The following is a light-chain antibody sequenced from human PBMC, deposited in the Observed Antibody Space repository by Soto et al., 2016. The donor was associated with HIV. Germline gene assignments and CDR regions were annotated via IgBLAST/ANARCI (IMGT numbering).Light chain of an antibody. V-gene: IGKV1-5*03. CDR2: RGS. J-gene: IGKJ1*01. CDR3: QQYHRYPRT. Sequence: DIQMTQSPSTLSASVGDRVTTTCRASETILNWLAWYQQKPGKAPNLLIYRGSYLENGVPSRFSGSASGTEFTLTISSLQPDDFATYYCQQYHRYPRTFGQGTKVQVK. CDR1: ETILNW.